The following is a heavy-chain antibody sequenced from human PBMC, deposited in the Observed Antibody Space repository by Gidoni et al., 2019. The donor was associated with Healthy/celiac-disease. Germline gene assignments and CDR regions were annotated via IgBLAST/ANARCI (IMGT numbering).Heavy chain of an antibody. CDR3: ARAGYSSSWELEGWFDP. CDR2: SYTSGST. J-gene: IGHJ5*02. V-gene: IGHV4-4*07. Sequence: QVQLQESGPGLVKPSEPLSLTCTVSGGSISSYYWSWIRQPAGKGLEWIGRSYTSGSTNSNPSLKSRGTMSVDTSKNQFSLKLSSVTAADTAVYYCARAGYSSSWELEGWFDPWGQGTLVTVSS. CDR1: GGSISSYY. D-gene: IGHD6-13*01.